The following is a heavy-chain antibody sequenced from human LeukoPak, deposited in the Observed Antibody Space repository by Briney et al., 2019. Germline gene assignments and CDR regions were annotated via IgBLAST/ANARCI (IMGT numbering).Heavy chain of an antibody. CDR2: ISGSGGST. CDR3: AKEGSYAVDYYFDY. D-gene: IGHD3-16*01. J-gene: IGHJ4*02. Sequence: GGSLRLSCAASVFTFSSYGMYWVRQAPGKGLEWVSAISGSGGSTYYADSVKGRFTISRDNSKNTLYLQMNSLRAEDTAVYYCAKEGSYAVDYYFDYWGQGTLVTVSS. CDR1: VFTFSSYG. V-gene: IGHV3-23*01.